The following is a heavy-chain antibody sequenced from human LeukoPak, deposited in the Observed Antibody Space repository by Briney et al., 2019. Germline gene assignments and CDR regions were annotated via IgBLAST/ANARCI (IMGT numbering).Heavy chain of an antibody. CDR1: GGSISSYY. D-gene: IGHD4-23*01. V-gene: IGHV4-4*07. Sequence: RSSETLSLTCSVSGGSISSYYWSWIRQPAGKGLEWIGRIYTSGSTNYKPSLKSRVTMSVDTSKNQFSLKLSSVTAADTAVYYCARDQIVWELRNWFDPWGQGTLVTVSS. CDR2: IYTSGST. CDR3: ARDQIVWELRNWFDP. J-gene: IGHJ5*02.